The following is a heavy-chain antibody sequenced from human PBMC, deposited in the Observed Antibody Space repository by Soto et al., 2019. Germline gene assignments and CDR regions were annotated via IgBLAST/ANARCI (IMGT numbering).Heavy chain of an antibody. Sequence: GGSLRLSCAASGFTFSSFAMSWVRQAPGKGLEWVSAISGSDNSTYYADSVKGRFTISRDNSKNTLYLQMSSLRADDTAVHYCAPMGVWGQGTTVTVSS. CDR1: GFTFSSFA. CDR3: APMGV. CDR2: ISGSDNST. J-gene: IGHJ6*02. V-gene: IGHV3-23*01.